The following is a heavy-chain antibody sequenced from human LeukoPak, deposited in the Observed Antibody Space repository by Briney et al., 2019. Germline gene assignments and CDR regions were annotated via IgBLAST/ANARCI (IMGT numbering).Heavy chain of an antibody. CDR2: IYSGRST. Sequence: GGSLRLSCAASGFTFSSCAMNWVRQAPGKGLEWVSLIYSGRSTYYADSVKGRFTISRDNSENTLYLQINSLRVEDTAVYYCAKDTPTTGYHLDSWGQGTLVTVSS. V-gene: IGHV3-23*03. CDR1: GFTFSSCA. CDR3: AKDTPTTGYHLDS. J-gene: IGHJ4*02. D-gene: IGHD1-1*01.